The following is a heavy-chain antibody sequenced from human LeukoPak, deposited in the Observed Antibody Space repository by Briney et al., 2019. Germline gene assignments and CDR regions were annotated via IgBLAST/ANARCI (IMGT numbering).Heavy chain of an antibody. D-gene: IGHD6-6*01. Sequence: ASVKVSCKASGYTFTSYDINWVRQATGQGLEWMGWMNPNSGNTGYAQKFQGRVTMTRNTSISTAYMELSSLRSEGTAVYYCARGFPGYSSSEDWFDPWGQGTLVTVSS. CDR3: ARGFPGYSSSEDWFDP. CDR1: GYTFTSYD. V-gene: IGHV1-8*01. CDR2: MNPNSGNT. J-gene: IGHJ5*02.